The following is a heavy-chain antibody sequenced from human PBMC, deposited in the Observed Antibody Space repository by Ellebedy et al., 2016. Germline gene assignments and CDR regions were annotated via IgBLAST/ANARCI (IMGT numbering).Heavy chain of an antibody. D-gene: IGHD6-6*01. CDR3: AKIGGYSSSSDY. CDR2: IRGSGGST. V-gene: IGHV3-23*01. Sequence: GESLKISXAASGFTFSSYAMSWVRQAPGKGLEWVSAIRGSGGSTYYADSVKGRFTISRDNSKNTLYLQMNSLRAEDTAVYYCAKIGGYSSSSDYWGQGTLVTVSS. CDR1: GFTFSSYA. J-gene: IGHJ4*02.